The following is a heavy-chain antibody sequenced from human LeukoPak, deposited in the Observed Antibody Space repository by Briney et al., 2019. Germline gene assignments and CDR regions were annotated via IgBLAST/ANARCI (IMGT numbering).Heavy chain of an antibody. CDR1: GGTFSSYA. D-gene: IGHD5-24*01. Sequence: SVKVSCKASGGTFSSYAISWVRQAPGQGLEWMGGIIPIFGTANYAQKFQGRVTITADESTSTAYMELSSLRSEDTAVYYCAREEDGYIGKDAFDIWGQGTMVTVSS. V-gene: IGHV1-69*13. J-gene: IGHJ3*02. CDR2: IIPIFGTA. CDR3: AREEDGYIGKDAFDI.